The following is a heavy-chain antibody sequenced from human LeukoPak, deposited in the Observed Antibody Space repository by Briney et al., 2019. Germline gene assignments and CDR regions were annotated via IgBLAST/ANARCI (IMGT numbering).Heavy chain of an antibody. D-gene: IGHD3-22*01. Sequence: GGSLRLSCAASGFTFSSYAMSWVRQAPGKGLEWVSAISGSGGGTYYADSVKGRFTISRDNSKNTLYLQMNSLRAEDTAVYYCAKDPTYYYDSRAFDIWGQGTMVTVSS. CDR1: GFTFSSYA. CDR2: ISGSGGGT. V-gene: IGHV3-23*01. CDR3: AKDPTYYYDSRAFDI. J-gene: IGHJ3*02.